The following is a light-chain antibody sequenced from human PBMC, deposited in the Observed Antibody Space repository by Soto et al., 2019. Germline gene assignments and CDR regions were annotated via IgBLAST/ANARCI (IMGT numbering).Light chain of an antibody. CDR3: HQYGSAPAWT. J-gene: IGKJ1*01. Sequence: EIVLTQSPGTLSLFPGERATLSCRASQSISSNYLAWYQQKPGQAPRLLIHGASNRATGIPDRFSGAGSGTDFTLTISRLEPEDVVVYYCHQYGSAPAWTFGQGTKVEIK. CDR1: QSISSNY. CDR2: GAS. V-gene: IGKV3-20*01.